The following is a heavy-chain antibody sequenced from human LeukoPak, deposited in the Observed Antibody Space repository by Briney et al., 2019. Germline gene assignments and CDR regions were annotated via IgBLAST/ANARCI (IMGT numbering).Heavy chain of an antibody. J-gene: IGHJ4*02. D-gene: IGHD3-3*01. CDR1: GFTFSTYG. CDR2: ISSISTYT. Sequence: GGSLRLSCAASGFTFSTYGMIWVRQAPGKGPEWVSSISSISTYTHYVDAVKGRFTISRDNTKNSLHLQMNSLRVEDTAVYYCARTHIPQYDFWTASIWGQGTLVAVSS. CDR3: ARTHIPQYDFWTASI. V-gene: IGHV3-21*01.